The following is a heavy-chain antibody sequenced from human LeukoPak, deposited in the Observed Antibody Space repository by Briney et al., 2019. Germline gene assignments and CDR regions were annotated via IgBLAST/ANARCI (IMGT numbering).Heavy chain of an antibody. J-gene: IGHJ3*02. Sequence: SETLSLTCAVYGGSFSGYYWSWIRQPPGKGLEWIGEINHSGSTNYNPSLKSRVTISVDTSKNQFSLKLSSVTAADTAVYYCARGTYPGSSGSDDAFDIWGQGTMVTVSS. CDR2: INHSGST. V-gene: IGHV4-34*01. D-gene: IGHD3-10*01. CDR1: GGSFSGYY. CDR3: ARGTYPGSSGSDDAFDI.